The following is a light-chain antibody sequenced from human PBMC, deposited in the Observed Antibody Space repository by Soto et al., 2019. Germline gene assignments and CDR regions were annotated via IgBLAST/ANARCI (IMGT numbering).Light chain of an antibody. CDR2: DAS. CDR3: QQRSNWPSET. CDR1: QSVSSY. V-gene: IGKV3-11*01. Sequence: EIVLTQSPATLSLSPGERATLSCRASQSVSSYLAWYQQKPGQAPRLLIYDASNRATGIPARFSGSGSGTDFTLTISSLEPEDFEVYYCQQRSNWPSETFGQGTKVDIK. J-gene: IGKJ1*01.